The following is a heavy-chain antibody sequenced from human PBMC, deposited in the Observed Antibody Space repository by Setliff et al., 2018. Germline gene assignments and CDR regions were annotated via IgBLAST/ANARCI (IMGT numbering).Heavy chain of an antibody. D-gene: IGHD6-13*01. V-gene: IGHV3-7*01. CDR3: ARARGSSWLFYYMDV. CDR1: GGTFSSYA. CDR2: IKQDGSEK. J-gene: IGHJ6*03. Sequence: ASVKVSCKASGGTFSSYAISWVRQAPGKGLEWVANIKQDGSEKYYVDSVKGRFTISRDNAKNSLYLQMNSLRAEDTAVYYCARARGSSWLFYYMDVWGKGTTVTVSS.